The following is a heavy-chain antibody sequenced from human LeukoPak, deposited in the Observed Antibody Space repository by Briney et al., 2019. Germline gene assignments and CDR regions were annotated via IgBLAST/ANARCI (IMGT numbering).Heavy chain of an antibody. D-gene: IGHD3-3*01. V-gene: IGHV4-59*01. CDR3: ARSPDFWSGYYRSDYYYYMDV. J-gene: IGHJ6*03. CDR2: IYYSGST. Sequence: SETLSLTCTVSGGSISSYYWSWIRQPPGKGLEWIGYIYYSGSTNYDPSLKSRVTISVDTSKNQFSLELSSVTAADTAVYYCARSPDFWSGYYRSDYYYYMDVWGKGTTVTVSS. CDR1: GGSISSYY.